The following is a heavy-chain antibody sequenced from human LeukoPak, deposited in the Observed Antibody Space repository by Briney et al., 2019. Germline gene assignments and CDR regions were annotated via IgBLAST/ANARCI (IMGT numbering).Heavy chain of an antibody. V-gene: IGHV1-3*04. Sequence: ASVKVSCKASGNTFNNYAMHWVRQAPGQRLEWMGWINTDNSNTKYSQKFQGRVTITRDISASTAYLELSSLRSEDTALYYCTRRWSTAEDGGCFDYWGQGTLVTVSS. J-gene: IGHJ4*02. CDR3: TRRWSTAEDGGCFDY. CDR1: GNTFNNYA. CDR2: INTDNSNT. D-gene: IGHD6-6*01.